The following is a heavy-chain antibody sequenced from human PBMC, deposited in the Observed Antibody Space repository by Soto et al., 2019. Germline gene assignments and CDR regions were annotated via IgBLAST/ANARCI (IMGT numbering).Heavy chain of an antibody. CDR3: AKDRGIAVAGWGWFDP. CDR1: GFTFSSYG. D-gene: IGHD6-19*01. V-gene: IGHV3-30*18. J-gene: IGHJ5*02. Sequence: GGSLRLSCAASGFTFSSYGMHWVRQAPGKGLEWVAVISYDGSNKYYADSVKGRFTISRDNSKNTLYLQMNSLRAEDTAVYYCAKDRGIAVAGWGWFDPWGQGTLVTVSS. CDR2: ISYDGSNK.